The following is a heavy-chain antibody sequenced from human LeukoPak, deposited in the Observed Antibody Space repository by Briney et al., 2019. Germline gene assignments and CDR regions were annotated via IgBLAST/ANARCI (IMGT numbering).Heavy chain of an antibody. Sequence: GGYLRLSCEASGFTFSSYGMSWVRQAPGKGLEWVSAISGSGGSTYYADSVKGRFTISRDNSKNTLYLQMNSLRAEDTAVYYCAKDHYYGSGSHDYWGQGTLVTVSS. D-gene: IGHD3-10*01. CDR1: GFTFSSYG. J-gene: IGHJ4*02. V-gene: IGHV3-23*01. CDR3: AKDHYYGSGSHDY. CDR2: ISGSGGST.